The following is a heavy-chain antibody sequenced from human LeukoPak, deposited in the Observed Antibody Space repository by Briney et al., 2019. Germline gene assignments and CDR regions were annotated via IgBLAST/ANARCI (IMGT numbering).Heavy chain of an antibody. CDR3: ARTTITMVRGVIIYCYYYYMDV. V-gene: IGHV1-69*06. CDR2: IIPIFGTA. CDR1: GGTFSSYA. Sequence: ASVKVSCKASGGTFSSYAISWVRQAPGQGLEWMGGIIPIFGTANYAQKFQGRVTITADKSTSTAYMELSSLRSEDTAVYYCARTTITMVRGVIIYCYYYYMDVWGKGTTVTVSS. D-gene: IGHD3-10*01. J-gene: IGHJ6*03.